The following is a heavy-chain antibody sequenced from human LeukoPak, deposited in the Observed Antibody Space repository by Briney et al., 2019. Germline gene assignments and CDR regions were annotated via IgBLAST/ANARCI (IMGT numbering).Heavy chain of an antibody. J-gene: IGHJ4*02. Sequence: PSETLSLTCTVSSGSVSSGGYYWSWIRQHPGKGLEWIGYIYYSGSTYYNPSLKSRVTISVDTSKNQFSLKLSSVTAADTAVYYCARAIGSLAGFDYWGQGTLVTVSS. D-gene: IGHD1-14*01. CDR3: ARAIGSLAGFDY. CDR1: SGSVSSGGYY. CDR2: IYYSGST. V-gene: IGHV4-31*03.